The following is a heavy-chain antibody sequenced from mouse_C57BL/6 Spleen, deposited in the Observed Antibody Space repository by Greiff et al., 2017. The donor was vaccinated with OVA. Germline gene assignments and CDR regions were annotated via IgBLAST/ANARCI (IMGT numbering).Heavy chain of an antibody. J-gene: IGHJ4*01. CDR1: GYTFTSYG. V-gene: IGHV1-81*01. D-gene: IGHD4-1*01. CDR3: ARWDLYPFRDYAMDY. CDR2: IYPRSGNT. Sequence: QVQLQQSGAELARPGASVKLSCKASGYTFTSYGISWVKQRTGQGLEWIGEIYPRSGNTYYNEKFKGKATLTADKSSSTAYMELRSLTSEDSAVYFCARWDLYPFRDYAMDYWGQGTSVTVSS.